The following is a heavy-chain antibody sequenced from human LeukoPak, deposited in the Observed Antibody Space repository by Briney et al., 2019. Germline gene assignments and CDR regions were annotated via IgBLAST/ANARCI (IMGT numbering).Heavy chain of an antibody. V-gene: IGHV4-38-2*02. J-gene: IGHJ4*02. Sequence: SETLSLTCTVSGYSISSGYYWCWIRQPPGKGLEWIGSIYHSGSTYYNPSLKSRVTISVDTSKNQFSLKLSSVTAADTAVYYCAREGAYYYDSSGYYFDYWGQGTLVTVSS. CDR1: GYSISSGYY. D-gene: IGHD3-22*01. CDR2: IYHSGST. CDR3: AREGAYYYDSSGYYFDY.